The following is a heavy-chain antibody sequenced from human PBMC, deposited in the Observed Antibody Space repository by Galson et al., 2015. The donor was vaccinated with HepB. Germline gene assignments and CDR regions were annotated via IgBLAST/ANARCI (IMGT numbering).Heavy chain of an antibody. Sequence: SVKVSCKASGGTFSSYAISWVRQAPGQGLEWMGGIIPIFGTANYAQKFQGRVTITADKSTSTAYMELSSLRSEDTAVYYCARTYYYGSGSYSYYYYGMDVWGQGTTVTVSS. J-gene: IGHJ6*02. CDR1: GGTFSSYA. CDR3: ARTYYYGSGSYSYYYYGMDV. CDR2: IIPIFGTA. D-gene: IGHD3-10*01. V-gene: IGHV1-69*06.